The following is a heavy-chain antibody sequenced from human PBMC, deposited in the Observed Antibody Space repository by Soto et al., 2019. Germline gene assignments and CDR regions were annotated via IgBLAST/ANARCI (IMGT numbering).Heavy chain of an antibody. CDR3: ARAVPAAMYYYYYMDV. V-gene: IGHV3-21*01. Sequence: GGSLRLSCAASGFTFSSYSMNWVRQAPGKGLEWVSSISSSSSYIYYADSVKGRFTISRDNAKNSLYLQMNSLRAEDTAVYYCARAVPAAMYYYYYMDVWGKGTTVTVSS. D-gene: IGHD2-2*01. CDR1: GFTFSSYS. CDR2: ISSSSSYI. J-gene: IGHJ6*03.